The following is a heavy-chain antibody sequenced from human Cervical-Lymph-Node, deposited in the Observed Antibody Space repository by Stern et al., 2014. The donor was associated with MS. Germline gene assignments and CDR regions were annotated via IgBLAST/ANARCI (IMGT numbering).Heavy chain of an antibody. CDR3: AAVNFDFWSGLPGS. CDR1: GFTFTRSA. V-gene: IGHV1-58*01. CDR2: IVVATGNT. J-gene: IGHJ5*02. D-gene: IGHD3-3*01. Sequence: QMQLVQSGPEVKKPGTSVKVSCKASGFTFTRSAVQWVRQARGQHLEWLGWIVVATGNTNYAQKVQDRVTITRDTSTSTAYMELNSLGFEDRAVYYCAAVNFDFWSGLPGSWGQGTLVTVSS.